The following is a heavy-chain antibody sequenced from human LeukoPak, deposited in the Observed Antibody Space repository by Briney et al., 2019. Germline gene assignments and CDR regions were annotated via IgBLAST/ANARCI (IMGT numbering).Heavy chain of an antibody. D-gene: IGHD2/OR15-2a*01. Sequence: PGGSLRLSCAASGFTFSSFAMNWVRQAPGKGLEWVSGISTSGGGTYYADSVKGRFTISRDNSKNTLYLQMNSLRAEDTAVYYCAKGAEYLDYWGQGTPVTVSS. CDR1: GFTFSSFA. CDR2: ISTSGGGT. CDR3: AKGAEYLDY. J-gene: IGHJ4*02. V-gene: IGHV3-23*01.